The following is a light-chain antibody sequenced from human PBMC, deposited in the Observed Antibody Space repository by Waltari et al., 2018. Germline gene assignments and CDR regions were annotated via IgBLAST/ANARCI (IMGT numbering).Light chain of an antibody. Sequence: DIVMTQSPDSLAVSLGERASINCKPSHCVLYLSNHKNYLAWYQHKPGQPPKLLIYWASSRESGVPDRFSGSGSGTDFTLTISSLQAEDVAIYYCQQYYSTPLTFGGGTKVEIK. V-gene: IGKV4-1*01. CDR2: WAS. CDR1: HCVLYLSNHKNY. CDR3: QQYYSTPLT. J-gene: IGKJ4*01.